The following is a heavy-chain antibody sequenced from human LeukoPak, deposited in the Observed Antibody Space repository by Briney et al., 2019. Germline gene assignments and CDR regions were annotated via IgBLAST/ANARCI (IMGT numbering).Heavy chain of an antibody. J-gene: IGHJ4*02. V-gene: IGHV3-7*01. CDR2: IKKDGSEK. CDR1: EFSISSYW. Sequence: PGGSLRLSCAASEFSISSYWMSWVRQAPGKGLEWVANIKKDGSEKYYVDSVKGRFTISRDNAKNSLYLQMNSLRAEDTAVYYCARERLGAAAGRYYFDYWGQGTLVTVSS. CDR3: ARERLGAAAGRYYFDY. D-gene: IGHD6-13*01.